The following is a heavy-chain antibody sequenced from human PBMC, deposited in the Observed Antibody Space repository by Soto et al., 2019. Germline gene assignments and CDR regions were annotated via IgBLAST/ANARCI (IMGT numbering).Heavy chain of an antibody. CDR1: GYTFTSYG. CDR3: AKRLSSGANWCDP. V-gene: IGHV1-18*04. J-gene: IGHJ5*02. D-gene: IGHD2-15*01. CDR2: ISAYNGNT. Sequence: ASVKGSCKASGYTFTSYGISWVRQAPGQGLEWMGWISAYNGNTNYAQKLQGRVTMTTDTSTSTAYMELRSLRSDDTAVYYCAKRLSSGANWCDPWGQGILVRSPQ.